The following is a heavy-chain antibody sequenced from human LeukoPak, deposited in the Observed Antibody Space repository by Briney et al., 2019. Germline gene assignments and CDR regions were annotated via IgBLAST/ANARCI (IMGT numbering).Heavy chain of an antibody. V-gene: IGHV4-61*02. D-gene: IGHD5-18*01. J-gene: IGHJ3*02. CDR2: IYTSGST. Sequence: SETLSLTCTVSGGSISSGSYYWSWIRQPAGKGLEWIGRIYTSGSTNYNPSLKSRVTISVDTSKNQFSVKLSSVTAADTAVYYCAGTSTGGYSYGYASDAFDIWGQGTMVTVSS. CDR3: AGTSTGGYSYGYASDAFDI. CDR1: GGSISSGSYY.